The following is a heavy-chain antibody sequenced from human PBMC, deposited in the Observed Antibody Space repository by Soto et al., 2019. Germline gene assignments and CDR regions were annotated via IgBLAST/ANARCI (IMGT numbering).Heavy chain of an antibody. Sequence: LSLTCTVSGDSISGYYWSWIRQPPGKGLEWVGYIYYTGSTNYNPSLKSRVTISVDTSKNQFSLKLSSLTAADTAVYYCARRLRSGRLYNWFDTWGQGTLVTSPQ. D-gene: IGHD6-19*01. CDR2: IYYTGST. CDR1: GDSISGYY. CDR3: ARRLRSGRLYNWFDT. V-gene: IGHV4-59*01. J-gene: IGHJ5*02.